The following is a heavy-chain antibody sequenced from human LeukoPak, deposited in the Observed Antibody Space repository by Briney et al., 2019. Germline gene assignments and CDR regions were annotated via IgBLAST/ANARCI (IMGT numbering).Heavy chain of an antibody. Sequence: ASVKVSCKASGGTFSSYAISWVRQAPGQGLEWMGWISAYNGNTNYTQKLQGRVTMTTDTSTSTAYMELRSLRSDDTAVYYCARAPDYYYDSSGPHFDYWGQGTLVTVSS. V-gene: IGHV1-18*01. CDR3: ARAPDYYYDSSGPHFDY. D-gene: IGHD3-22*01. CDR2: ISAYNGNT. CDR1: GGTFSSYA. J-gene: IGHJ4*02.